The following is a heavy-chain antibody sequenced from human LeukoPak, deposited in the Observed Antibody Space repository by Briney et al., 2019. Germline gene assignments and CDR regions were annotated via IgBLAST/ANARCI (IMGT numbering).Heavy chain of an antibody. J-gene: IGHJ3*02. CDR3: ARLGIFAFDI. V-gene: IGHV4-34*01. D-gene: IGHD7-27*01. CDR2: INHSGST. CDR1: GGSFSGYY. Sequence: RSSETLSLTCAVYGGSFSGYYWSWIRQPPGKGLEWIGEINHSGSTNYNPSLKSRVTISVDTSKNQFSLKLSSVTAADTAVYYCARLGIFAFDIWGQGTMVTVSS.